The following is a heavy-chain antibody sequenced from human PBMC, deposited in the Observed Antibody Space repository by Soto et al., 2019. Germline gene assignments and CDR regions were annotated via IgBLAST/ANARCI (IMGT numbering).Heavy chain of an antibody. Sequence: QLQLQESGPGLVKPSETLSLTCTVSGGSISSSSYYWGWIRQPPGKGLEWIGSIYYSGSTYYNPSLKSRVTISVDTSKNQFSLKLSSVTAADTAVYWCAGIQLSGPVKGWFDPWGQGTLVTVSS. CDR3: AGIQLSGPVKGWFDP. J-gene: IGHJ5*02. V-gene: IGHV4-39*01. CDR2: IYYSGST. D-gene: IGHD5-18*01. CDR1: GGSISSSSYY.